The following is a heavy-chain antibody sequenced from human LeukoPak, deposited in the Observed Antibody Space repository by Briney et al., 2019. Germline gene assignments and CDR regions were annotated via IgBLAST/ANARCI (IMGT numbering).Heavy chain of an antibody. V-gene: IGHV3-15*01. J-gene: IGHJ4*02. CDR2: IKSKTDGGTT. D-gene: IGHD4-23*01. CDR3: TTLTVGVSGDY. CDR1: VFTFSNDN. Sequence: GGSLRLSCVASVFTFSNDNMNWVRQAPGKGLECVGRIKSKTDGGTTDYAAPVKGGFTISRDDSKNILYLQMNSLKTEDTAVYYCTTLTVGVSGDYWGQGTLVTVSS.